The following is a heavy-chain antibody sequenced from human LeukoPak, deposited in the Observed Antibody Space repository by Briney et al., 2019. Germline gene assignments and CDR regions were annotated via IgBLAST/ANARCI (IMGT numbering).Heavy chain of an antibody. CDR1: GFPFSSYS. J-gene: IGHJ4*02. Sequence: SGGSLRLSCAASGFPFSSYSMTWVRQAPGKGLEWVSSISRSSTYIYYADSVRGRFTISRDNAKNSLYLQMNSLRAEDTAMFYCAKGPYCSGGSCLLPPFDYWGQGTLVTVSS. D-gene: IGHD2-15*01. V-gene: IGHV3-21*01. CDR2: ISRSSTYI. CDR3: AKGPYCSGGSCLLPPFDY.